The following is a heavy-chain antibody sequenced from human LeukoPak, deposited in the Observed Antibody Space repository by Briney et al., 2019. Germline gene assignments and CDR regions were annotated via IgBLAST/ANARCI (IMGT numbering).Heavy chain of an antibody. CDR2: ISGSGGAT. CDR1: GFTFSTYA. V-gene: IGHV3-23*01. Sequence: GGSLRLSCAASGFTFSTYAMHWVRQPPGKGLEWVSAISGSGGATYHADADSVKGRFIISRDNSKNALYLQINSLRVEDTAVYYCAKDGYNYDSSGHFDYWGQGTLVTVSS. CDR3: AKDGYNYDSSGHFDY. J-gene: IGHJ4*02. D-gene: IGHD3-22*01.